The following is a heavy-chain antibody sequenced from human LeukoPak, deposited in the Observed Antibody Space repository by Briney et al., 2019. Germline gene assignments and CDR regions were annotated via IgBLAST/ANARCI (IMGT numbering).Heavy chain of an antibody. D-gene: IGHD2-2*01. CDR1: GYTLTELS. V-gene: IGHV1-24*01. J-gene: IGHJ3*02. CDR3: AMPAGRCSSTSCQLPGAFDI. Sequence: GASVKVSCRVSGYTLTELSMHWVRQAPGKGLEWMGGFDPEDGETIYAQKFQGRVTMTEDTSTDTAYMELSSLRSEDTAVYYCAMPAGRCSSTSCQLPGAFDIWGQGTMVTVSS. CDR2: FDPEDGET.